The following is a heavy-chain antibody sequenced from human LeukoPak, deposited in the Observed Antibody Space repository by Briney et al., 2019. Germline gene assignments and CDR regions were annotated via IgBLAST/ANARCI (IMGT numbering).Heavy chain of an antibody. CDR3: ARLLVYNSGGEAFDH. Sequence: GGTLRLSCAASGFSFRTYGMSWVRQAPGKRLEWVSGISGSGDNTHNADFVKGRFTISRDNSKNTLYLQMNSLRAEDTAVYYCARLLVYNSGGEAFDHWGQGTLVTVSS. V-gene: IGHV3-23*01. J-gene: IGHJ4*02. CDR1: GFSFRTYG. D-gene: IGHD1-20*01. CDR2: ISGSGDNT.